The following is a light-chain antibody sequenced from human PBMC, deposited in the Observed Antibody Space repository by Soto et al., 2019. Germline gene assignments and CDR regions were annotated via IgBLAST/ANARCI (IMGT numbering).Light chain of an antibody. CDR1: QSVSSY. CDR3: QQYNSYSRT. J-gene: IGKJ1*01. Sequence: EIVLTQSPATLSLSPGERATLSCRASQSVSSYLAWYQQKPGQAPRLLIYDASNRATGIPARFSGSGSGTDFTLTISDVEPEDFATYYCQQYNSYSRTFGQGTKVDIK. V-gene: IGKV3-11*01. CDR2: DAS.